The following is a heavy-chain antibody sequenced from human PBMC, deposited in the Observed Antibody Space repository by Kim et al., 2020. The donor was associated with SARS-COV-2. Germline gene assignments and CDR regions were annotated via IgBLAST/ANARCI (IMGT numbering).Heavy chain of an antibody. CDR3: ATLDSSGYYKEYYFAY. V-gene: IGHV1-24*01. D-gene: IGHD3-22*01. J-gene: IGHJ4*02. Sequence: ASVKVSCKVSGYTLTELSMHWVRQAPGKGLEWMGGFDPEDGETIYAQKFQGRVTMTEDTSTDTVYMELSSLRSEDTAVYYCATLDSSGYYKEYYFAYWGQGTLVTVSS. CDR2: FDPEDGET. CDR1: GYTLTELS.